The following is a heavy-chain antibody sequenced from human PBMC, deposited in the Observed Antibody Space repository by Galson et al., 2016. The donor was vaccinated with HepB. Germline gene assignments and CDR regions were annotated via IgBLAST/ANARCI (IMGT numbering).Heavy chain of an antibody. D-gene: IGHD1-26*01. CDR1: RFTFRYYA. CDR3: AKDSGSYSGSNYAYPDYFHY. V-gene: IGHV3-23*01. J-gene: IGHJ4*02. Sequence: SLRLSCAASRFTFRYYAMSWVRQAPGKGLEWVSAISGTSGSTHYADSVKGRFAISRDNSKNTLYLQMNSLRVDDTAVYYCAKDSGSYSGSNYAYPDYFHYWGQGTLVTVSS. CDR2: ISGTSGST.